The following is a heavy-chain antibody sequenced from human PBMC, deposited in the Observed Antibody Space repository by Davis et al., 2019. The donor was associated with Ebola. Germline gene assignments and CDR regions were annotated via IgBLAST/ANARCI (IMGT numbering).Heavy chain of an antibody. J-gene: IGHJ5*02. CDR3: ARRVEMTIGGSYNWFDT. CDR2: VYYSGST. Sequence: PSETLSLTCTVSGVSISTHYWSWIRQPPGKGLEWIGYVYYSGSTNYNPSLESRVTISVDTSKNQFSLSLSSVTAADTAVYYCARRVEMTIGGSYNWFDTWGQGTLVTVSS. CDR1: GVSISTHY. D-gene: IGHD1-26*01. V-gene: IGHV4-59*08.